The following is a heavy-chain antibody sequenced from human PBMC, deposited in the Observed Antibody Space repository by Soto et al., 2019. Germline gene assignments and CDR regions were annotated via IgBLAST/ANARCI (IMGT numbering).Heavy chain of an antibody. J-gene: IGHJ4*02. CDR3: ARAITIIVLMDYFDY. Sequence: QVQLVESGGGVVQPGRSLRLSCAASGFTFSSYAMHWVRQAPGKGLEWVAVISYDGSNKYYADSVKGRFTISRDNSKNTLYLQMNSLRAEDTAVYYCARAITIIVLMDYFDYWGQGTLVTVSS. CDR1: GFTFSSYA. V-gene: IGHV3-30-3*01. D-gene: IGHD3-22*01. CDR2: ISYDGSNK.